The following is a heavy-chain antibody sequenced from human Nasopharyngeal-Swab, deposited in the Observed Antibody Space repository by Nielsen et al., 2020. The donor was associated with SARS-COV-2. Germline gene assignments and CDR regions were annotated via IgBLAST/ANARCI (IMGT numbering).Heavy chain of an antibody. CDR3: VKFLAGSGDYYYSGIDL. V-gene: IGHV3-64D*06. J-gene: IGHJ6*02. CDR2: ISSNGGST. Sequence: WIRQPPGKGLEYGSAISSNGGSTYYADSVKGRFTLSRDNSKNTLYLQMSSLRAEDTAVYYCVKFLAGSGDYYYSGIDLWGQGTTVTVSS. D-gene: IGHD6-19*01.